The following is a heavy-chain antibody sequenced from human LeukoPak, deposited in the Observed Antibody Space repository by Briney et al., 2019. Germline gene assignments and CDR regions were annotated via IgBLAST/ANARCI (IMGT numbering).Heavy chain of an antibody. V-gene: IGHV4-34*01. J-gene: IGHJ5*02. D-gene: IGHD2-8*01. CDR1: GGSFSGYY. Sequence: SEALPLTCAVYGGSFSGYYWSWIRQPPGKGLEWIGEINHSGSTNYNPSLKSRVTISVDTSKNQFSLKLSSVTAADTAVYYCARVGARLGYCTNGVCYRGFDPWGQGTLVTVSS. CDR2: INHSGST. CDR3: ARVGARLGYCTNGVCYRGFDP.